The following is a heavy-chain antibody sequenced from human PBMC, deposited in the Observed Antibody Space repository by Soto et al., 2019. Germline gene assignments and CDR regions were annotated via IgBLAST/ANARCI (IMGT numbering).Heavy chain of an antibody. J-gene: IGHJ4*02. Sequence: QVQLQESGPGLVKPSQTLSLTCTVSGGSISSGGYYWSWIRQHPGKGLEWIGYIYYSGSTYYNPSLKSRVTISVDTSKNQFSLKLSSVTAAGTAVYYGGSAIVVVNRFDYWGQGTLVTVSS. CDR1: GGSISSGGYY. D-gene: IGHD3-22*01. CDR3: GSAIVVVNRFDY. CDR2: IYYSGST. V-gene: IGHV4-31*03.